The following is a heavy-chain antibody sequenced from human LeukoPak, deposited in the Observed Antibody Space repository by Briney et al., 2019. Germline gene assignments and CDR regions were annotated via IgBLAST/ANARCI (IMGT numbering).Heavy chain of an antibody. CDR3: ARNGDSQDYFDY. Sequence: SVKVSCKASGGTFSSYAISWVRQAPGQGLEWMGGIIPIFGTANYAQKFQGRVTITADTSTSTAYMELSSLRSEDTAVYYCARNGDSQDYFDYWGQGTLVTVSS. CDR2: IIPIFGTA. CDR1: GGTFSSYA. D-gene: IGHD4-17*01. V-gene: IGHV1-69*06. J-gene: IGHJ4*02.